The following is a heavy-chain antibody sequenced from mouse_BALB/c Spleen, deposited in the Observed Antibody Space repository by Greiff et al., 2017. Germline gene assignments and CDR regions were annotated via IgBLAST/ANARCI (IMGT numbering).Heavy chain of an antibody. CDR3: ASSYGNYQAWFAY. V-gene: IGHV2-6-7*01. J-gene: IGHJ3*01. CDR2: LWGDGST. D-gene: IGHD2-1*01. CDR1: GFSLTGYG. Sequence: VKLMESGPGLVAPSQSLSITCTVSGFSLTGYGVNWVRQPPGKGLEWLGMLWGDGSTDYNSALKSRLSISKDNSKSQVFLKMNSLRTDDTARYYCASSYGNYQAWFAYWGQGTLGTVSA.